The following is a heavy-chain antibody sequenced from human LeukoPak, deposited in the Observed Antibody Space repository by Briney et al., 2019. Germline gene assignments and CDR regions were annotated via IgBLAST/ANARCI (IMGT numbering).Heavy chain of an antibody. Sequence: PGGSLRLSCAASGFTFSSYWMSWVRQAPGKGLEWVANIKQDGSEKYYVDSVKGRFTISRDNAKNSLYLQMNSLRAEDTAVYYCARFKVLRFLEWFEDTYYFDYWGQGTLVTVSS. V-gene: IGHV3-7*01. CDR3: ARFKVLRFLEWFEDTYYFDY. CDR2: IKQDGSEK. J-gene: IGHJ4*02. D-gene: IGHD3-3*01. CDR1: GFTFSSYW.